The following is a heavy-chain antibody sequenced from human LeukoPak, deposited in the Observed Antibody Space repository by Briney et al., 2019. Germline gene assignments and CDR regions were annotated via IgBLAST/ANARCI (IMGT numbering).Heavy chain of an antibody. J-gene: IGHJ4*02. CDR3: ATSPVISRD. D-gene: IGHD2-21*01. CDR2: IVSSGATI. V-gene: IGHV3-48*03. CDR1: GFTFSTYE. Sequence: GGSLRLSCAASGFTFSTYEMNWVRQAPGKGLEWVSYIVSSGATIYYADSVKGRFTISRDNAKNTLYLQMNALRVEDTAVYYCATSPVISRDWGQGTLVTVSS.